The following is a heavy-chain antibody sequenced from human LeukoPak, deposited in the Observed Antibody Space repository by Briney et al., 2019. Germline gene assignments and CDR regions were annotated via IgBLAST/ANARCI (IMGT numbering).Heavy chain of an antibody. V-gene: IGHV3-23*01. CDR3: ANTYGSGSSHDY. D-gene: IGHD3-10*01. J-gene: IGHJ4*02. CDR1: GFTFSSYA. CDR2: ISGGGGTT. Sequence: GGSLRLSCAASGFTFSSYAMSWVRQAPGKGLEWVSAISGGGGTTYYADSVKGRFTISRDNSENTLYLQMSSLRAEDTAVYYCANTYGSGSSHDYWGQGTLVTVSS.